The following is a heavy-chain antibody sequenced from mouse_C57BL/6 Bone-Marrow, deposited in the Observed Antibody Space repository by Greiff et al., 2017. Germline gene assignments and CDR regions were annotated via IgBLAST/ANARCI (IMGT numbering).Heavy chain of an antibody. D-gene: IGHD2-4*01. Sequence: VKVVESGPGLVAPSQSLSITCTVSGFSLTSYGVHWVRQPPGKGLEWLVVIWSDGSTTYNSALKSRLSISKDNSKSQVFLKMNSLQTDDTAMYYCARHGDYDGGWYFDVWGTGTTVTVSS. J-gene: IGHJ1*03. CDR2: IWSDGST. CDR3: ARHGDYDGGWYFDV. V-gene: IGHV2-6-1*01. CDR1: GFSLTSYG.